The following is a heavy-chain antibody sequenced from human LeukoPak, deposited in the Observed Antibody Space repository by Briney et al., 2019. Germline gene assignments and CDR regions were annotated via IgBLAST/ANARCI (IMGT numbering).Heavy chain of an antibody. CDR3: AKSFRSTSLDY. Sequence: GGSLRLSCAASGLTLSSYWMSWVRQAPGKGLEWVSAISGSGDSTYYADSVKGRFTISRDNSRNTLYLQMNSLRAGDTAVYYCAKSFRSTSLDYWGQGTLVTVSS. V-gene: IGHV3-23*01. D-gene: IGHD2-2*01. CDR2: ISGSGDST. CDR1: GLTLSSYW. J-gene: IGHJ4*02.